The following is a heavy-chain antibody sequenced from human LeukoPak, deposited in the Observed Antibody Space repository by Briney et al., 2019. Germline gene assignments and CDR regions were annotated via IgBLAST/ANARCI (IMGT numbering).Heavy chain of an antibody. J-gene: IGHJ3*02. CDR1: GYTFTSYG. CDR3: ARDYYDSSGYYYDAFDI. D-gene: IGHD3-22*01. Sequence: ASVKVSCKASGYTFTSYGISWVRQAPGQGLEWMGWINTYNGNTNYAQKLKGRVTMTTDTSTNTAYMELRSLRSDDTAVYYCARDYYDSSGYYYDAFDIWGQGTMVTVSS. V-gene: IGHV1-18*01. CDR2: INTYNGNT.